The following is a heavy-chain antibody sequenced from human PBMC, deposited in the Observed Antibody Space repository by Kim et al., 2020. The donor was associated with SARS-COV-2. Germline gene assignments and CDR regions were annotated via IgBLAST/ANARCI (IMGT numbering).Heavy chain of an antibody. Sequence: SETLSLTCTVSCGSISSSSYYWGWIRQPPGKGLGWIGRIYYSGSTYYNPSLKSRVTISVDTSKNQFSLKLSSVTAADTAVYYCASLRRGAVAGIIGTSNNWFDPWGQGTLVTVSS. CDR2: IYYSGST. CDR3: ASLRRGAVAGIIGTSNNWFDP. J-gene: IGHJ5*02. D-gene: IGHD6-19*01. V-gene: IGHV4-39*01. CDR1: CGSISSSSYY.